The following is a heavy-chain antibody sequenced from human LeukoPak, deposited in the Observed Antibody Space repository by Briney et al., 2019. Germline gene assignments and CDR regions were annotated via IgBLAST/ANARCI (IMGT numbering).Heavy chain of an antibody. CDR3: ARGDPGPYDCSGGSCYLRPYYYYGMDV. J-gene: IGHJ6*02. D-gene: IGHD2-15*01. CDR1: GYTFTSYG. Sequence: GASVKVSCKASGYTFTSYGISWVRQATGQGLEWMGWMNPNSGNTGYAQKFQGRVTMTRNTSISTAYMELSSLRSEDTAVYYCARGDPGPYDCSGGSCYLRPYYYYGMDVWGQGTTVTVSS. CDR2: MNPNSGNT. V-gene: IGHV1-8*02.